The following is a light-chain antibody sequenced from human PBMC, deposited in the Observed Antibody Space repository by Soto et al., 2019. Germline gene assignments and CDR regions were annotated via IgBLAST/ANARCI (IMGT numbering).Light chain of an antibody. CDR1: SSNIGSNY. CDR3: SALDYSLSVVV. V-gene: IGLV1-47*01. Sequence: QSVLTQPPSASGTPGQRVTISCSGSSSNIGSNYVYWYQQLPGTAPKLLIYRNNQRPSGVPDRFSGSKSGTSASLAISGLRSEHEADYYCSALDYSLSVVVFGGGTKLTVL. CDR2: RNN. J-gene: IGLJ2*01.